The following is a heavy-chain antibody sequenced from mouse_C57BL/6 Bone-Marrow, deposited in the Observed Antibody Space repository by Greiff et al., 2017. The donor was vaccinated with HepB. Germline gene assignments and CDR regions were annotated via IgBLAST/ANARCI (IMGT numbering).Heavy chain of an antibody. Sequence: VQLQQSGAELVKPGASVKLSCTASGFNIKDYYLHWVNQRTEQGLEWIGRIIPEDGETKYAPNFQGKATITADTSSNNAYLQLSSLTSEDTAVYYGAREGYYYGSSDYWGQGTTLTVSS. V-gene: IGHV14-2*01. D-gene: IGHD1-1*01. J-gene: IGHJ2*01. CDR1: GFNIKDYY. CDR2: IIPEDGET. CDR3: AREGYYYGSSDY.